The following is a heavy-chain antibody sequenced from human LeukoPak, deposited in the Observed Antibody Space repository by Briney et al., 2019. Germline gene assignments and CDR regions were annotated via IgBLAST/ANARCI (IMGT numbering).Heavy chain of an antibody. CDR1: GGSISSGDYY. J-gene: IGHJ4*02. D-gene: IGHD5-18*01. V-gene: IGHV4-30-4*01. CDR3: ARGRIQLWTHYFDY. Sequence: SQTLSLTCTVSGGSISSGDYYWSWIRQPPGKGLEWVGYIYYSGSTYYNPSLESRVTISVDTSKNQFSLKLSSVTAADTAVYYCARGRIQLWTHYFDYWGQGTLVTVSS. CDR2: IYYSGST.